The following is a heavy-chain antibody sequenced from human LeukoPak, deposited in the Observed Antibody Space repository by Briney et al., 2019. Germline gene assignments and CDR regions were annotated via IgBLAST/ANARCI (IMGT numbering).Heavy chain of an antibody. V-gene: IGHV3-23*01. J-gene: IGHJ4*02. CDR2: ISGIGGST. CDR3: ARAGRNYYFDY. Sequence: GGSLRLSCSASGFTFSSYAMSWVRQAPRKELAWVSAISGIGGSTYFADSVKGRFTISRDNSKNTLYLQMNSLRAEDTAVYYCARAGRNYYFDYWGQGTLVTVSS. CDR1: GFTFSSYA. D-gene: IGHD1-14*01.